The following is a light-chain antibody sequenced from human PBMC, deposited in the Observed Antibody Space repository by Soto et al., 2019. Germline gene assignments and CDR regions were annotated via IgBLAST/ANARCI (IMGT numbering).Light chain of an antibody. J-gene: IGLJ2*01. Sequence: QSVLTQPPSASGSPGQSVTISCTGTSSDVGGYNYVSWYQQHPGKAPKLMIYEVSKRPSGVPDRFSGSKSGNTASLTVSGXXXXXXXDYYCSSYAGSNNLVFGGGTKLTV. CDR3: SSYAGSNNLV. V-gene: IGLV2-8*01. CDR1: SSDVGGYNY. CDR2: EVS.